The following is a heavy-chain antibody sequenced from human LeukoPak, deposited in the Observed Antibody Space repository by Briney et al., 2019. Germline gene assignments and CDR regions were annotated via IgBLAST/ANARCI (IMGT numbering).Heavy chain of an antibody. V-gene: IGHV3-23*01. CDR3: ARDGFPLGGTTHLPGWFDP. CDR1: GFTFSSYA. Sequence: GGSLRLSCAASGFTFSSYAMSWVRQAPGKGLEWVSGISASGGSTYYADSVKGRFTISRDNSKNTLYLQMNSLRAEDTAVYYCARDGFPLGGTTHLPGWFDPWGQGTLVTVSS. D-gene: IGHD1-7*01. J-gene: IGHJ5*02. CDR2: ISASGGST.